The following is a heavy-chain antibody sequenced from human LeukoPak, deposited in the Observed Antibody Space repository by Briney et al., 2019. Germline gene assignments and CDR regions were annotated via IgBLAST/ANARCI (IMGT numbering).Heavy chain of an antibody. CDR3: ARHNPRGQQLVLGAFDI. CDR1: GGSFSGYY. V-gene: IGHV4-34*01. CDR2: INHSGST. D-gene: IGHD6-13*01. Sequence: SETLSLTCAVYGGSFSGYYWSWIRQPPGKGLEWIGEINHSGSTNYNPSLKSRVTISVDTSKNQFSLKLSSVTAADTAVYYCARHNPRGQQLVLGAFDIWGKGTTVIVSS. J-gene: IGHJ6*04.